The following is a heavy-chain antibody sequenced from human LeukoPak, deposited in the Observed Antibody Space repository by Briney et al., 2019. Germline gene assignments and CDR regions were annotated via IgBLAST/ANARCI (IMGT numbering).Heavy chain of an antibody. CDR3: ARDRDSGSYYDYFDY. CDR2: ISSSSSYI. Sequence: PGGSLRLSCAASGFTFSSYSMNWVRQAPGKGLEWVSSISSSSSYIYYADSVKGRFTISRDNAKNSLYLQMNSLRAEDTAVYYCARDRDSGSYYDYFDYWGQGTLVTVSS. J-gene: IGHJ4*02. V-gene: IGHV3-21*01. D-gene: IGHD1-26*01. CDR1: GFTFSSYS.